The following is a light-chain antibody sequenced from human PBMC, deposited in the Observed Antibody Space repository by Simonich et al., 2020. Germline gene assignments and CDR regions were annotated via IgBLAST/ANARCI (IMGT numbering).Light chain of an antibody. V-gene: IGKV3-11*01. Sequence: EIVLTQSPATLSLSPGERATLSCRASQSVSSYLAWYQQKPGQAPRLLIYDASTRATGIPARFSGSGSGTDFTLTISSLEPEDFAVYYCQQYYSTPWTFGQGTKVEIK. CDR1: QSVSSY. J-gene: IGKJ1*01. CDR2: DAS. CDR3: QQYYSTPWT.